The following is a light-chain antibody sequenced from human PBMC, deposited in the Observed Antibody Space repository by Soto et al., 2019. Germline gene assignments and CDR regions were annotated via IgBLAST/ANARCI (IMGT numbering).Light chain of an antibody. CDR1: SSNIGAGYD. CDR3: QSYDSSLTGWV. V-gene: IGLV1-40*01. CDR2: GNS. Sequence: QSVLTQPPSVSGAPGQRVTISCTGSSSNIGAGYDVHWYQQLPGTAPKLLIYGNSNRPSGVPDRFSGSKSGTSASLAITGLQAEYEADYYCQSYDSSLTGWVFGGGTKLTVL. J-gene: IGLJ3*02.